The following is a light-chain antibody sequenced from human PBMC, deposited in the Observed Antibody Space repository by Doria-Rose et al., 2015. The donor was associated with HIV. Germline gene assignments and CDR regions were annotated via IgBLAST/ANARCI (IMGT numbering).Light chain of an antibody. CDR3: QQSYSTPLT. CDR2: AAS. V-gene: IGKV1-39*01. Sequence: DIRVTQSPSSLSASVGDRVTITCRASQSTGSFLNWYQQQPGKAPKLLIYAASSLQNGVPLRFSVSGSGTDFTLTISSLQPEDFATYFCQQSYSTPLTFGGGTKVEIK. CDR1: QSTGSF. J-gene: IGKJ4*01.